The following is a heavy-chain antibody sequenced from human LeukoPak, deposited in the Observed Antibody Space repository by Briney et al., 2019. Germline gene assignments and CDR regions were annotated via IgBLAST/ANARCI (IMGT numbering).Heavy chain of an antibody. CDR3: ARGGQWLYSDH. D-gene: IGHD3-22*01. CDR2: ISGYIGKT. J-gene: IGHJ4*02. Sequence: ASVKVSCRASGYTFTNYGVSWVRQAPGQGLEWMGWISGYIGKTDYAQKLQGRVTITTDTSTSTAYMELRSLRSDDTAVYYCARGGQWLYSDHWGQRTLVTVSS. V-gene: IGHV1-18*01. CDR1: GYTFTNYG.